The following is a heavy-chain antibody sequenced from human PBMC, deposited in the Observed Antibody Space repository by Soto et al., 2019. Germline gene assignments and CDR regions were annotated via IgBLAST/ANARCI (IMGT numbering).Heavy chain of an antibody. CDR1: GGSFSGYY. Sequence: PXGTLSLTCAVYGGSFSGYYWSWTRQPPGKGLEWIGEINHSGSTNYNPSLKSRVTISVDTSKNQFSLKLSSVTAADTAVYYCARAGVRGYSSSWYRSNWFDPWGQGTLVTVSS. CDR2: INHSGST. CDR3: ARAGVRGYSSSWYRSNWFDP. J-gene: IGHJ5*02. V-gene: IGHV4-34*01. D-gene: IGHD6-13*01.